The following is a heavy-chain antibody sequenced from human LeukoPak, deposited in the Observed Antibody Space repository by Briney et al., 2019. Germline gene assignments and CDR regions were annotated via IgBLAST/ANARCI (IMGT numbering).Heavy chain of an antibody. J-gene: IGHJ6*02. Sequence: GGSLRLSCAVSGFTFSSYAMSWVRQAPGKGLEWVSGISGSVGSTYYADSVKGRFTISRDNSKNTLYLQVNSLRAEDTAVYYCAKELTQYGDFTYDMDVWGQGTTVTVSS. D-gene: IGHD4-17*01. V-gene: IGHV3-23*01. CDR3: AKELTQYGDFTYDMDV. CDR1: GFTFSSYA. CDR2: ISGSVGST.